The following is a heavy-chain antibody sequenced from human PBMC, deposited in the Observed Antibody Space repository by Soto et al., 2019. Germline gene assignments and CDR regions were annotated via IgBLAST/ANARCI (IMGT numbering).Heavy chain of an antibody. CDR1: GCTFTNYD. CDR3: ARVRKQHELLLNWFDP. D-gene: IGHD2-15*01. V-gene: IGHV1-18*04. Sequence: GASVKVSCKASGCTFTNYDISWVRQAPGQGLEWMGWITSYNDNTSYAQKVQGRVTMTTDTSTSTAYKELRSLRSDDTAVFYCARVRKQHELLLNWFDPWGQGTLVTVSS. J-gene: IGHJ5*02. CDR2: ITSYNDNT.